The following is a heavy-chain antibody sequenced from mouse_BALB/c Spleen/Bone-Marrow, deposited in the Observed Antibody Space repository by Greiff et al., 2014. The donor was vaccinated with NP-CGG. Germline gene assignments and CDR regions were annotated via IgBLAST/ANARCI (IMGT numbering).Heavy chain of an antibody. Sequence: VQLQQSGPELVSPGVSVKISCKASGYTFTDYAIHWVKQSHSKRLEWIGIISTYSGNTNYNQKFKGKATMTVDKSSSTAYMELARLTSEDSAMYYCARDILGYVRDLDYWGQGTSVTVSS. D-gene: IGHD3-2*01. CDR1: GYTFTDYA. V-gene: IGHV1-67*01. J-gene: IGHJ4*01. CDR2: ISTYSGNT. CDR3: ARDILGYVRDLDY.